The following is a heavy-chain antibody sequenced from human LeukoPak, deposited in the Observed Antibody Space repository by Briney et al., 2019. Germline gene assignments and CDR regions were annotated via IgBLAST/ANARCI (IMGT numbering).Heavy chain of an antibody. Sequence: GGSLRLSCAASGFTFSSYWMHWVRQAPGKGLVWVSRINSDGGTTTYADSVKGRFTIYSDNAKNTLYLQMNSLRAEDTAVYYCARAGDIVTTMGVWGQGTTVTVSS. CDR1: GFTFSSYW. J-gene: IGHJ6*02. V-gene: IGHV3-74*01. CDR2: INSDGGTT. D-gene: IGHD5-12*01. CDR3: ARAGDIVTTMGV.